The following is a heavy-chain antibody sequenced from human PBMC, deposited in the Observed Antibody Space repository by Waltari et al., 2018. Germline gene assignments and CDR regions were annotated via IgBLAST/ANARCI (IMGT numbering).Heavy chain of an antibody. D-gene: IGHD6-19*01. V-gene: IGHV2-5*01. J-gene: IGHJ3*02. Sequence: QITLKESGPTLVKPTQTLTLTCTFSGFSLSTSGVGVGWTRQPPGKALEWLALLYWNDDKCYSPSLKSRLTITKDTSKNQVVLTMTNMDPGDTATYYCARAVDSSGWYEIWGQGTMVTVSS. CDR1: GFSLSTSGVG. CDR3: ARAVDSSGWYEI. CDR2: LYWNDDK.